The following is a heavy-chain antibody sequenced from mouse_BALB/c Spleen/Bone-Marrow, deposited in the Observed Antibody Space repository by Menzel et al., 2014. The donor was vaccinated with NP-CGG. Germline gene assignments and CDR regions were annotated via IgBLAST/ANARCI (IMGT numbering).Heavy chain of an antibody. CDR3: ARDDYDDQYYFDY. CDR1: GFTFSSYA. Sequence: EVMLVESGGGLVKPGGSLKLPCAASGFTFSSYAMSWVRQTPEKRLEWVASISSGGSTYYPDSVKGRFAISRDNARNILYLQMSSLRSEDTAMYYSARDDYDDQYYFDYWGQGTTLTVSS. D-gene: IGHD2-4*01. J-gene: IGHJ2*01. CDR2: ISSGGST. V-gene: IGHV5-6-5*01.